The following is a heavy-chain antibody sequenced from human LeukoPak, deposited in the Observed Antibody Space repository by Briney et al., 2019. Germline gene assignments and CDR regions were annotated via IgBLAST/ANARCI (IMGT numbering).Heavy chain of an antibody. CDR1: GYTFTVYY. CDR2: INPNSGGT. CDR3: ASLRYYYDSSGHDY. Sequence: WASVNVSYKASGYTFTVYYMHWVRQAPGQGLEWMGWINPNSGGTNYAQKFQGRVTMTRDTSISTAYMELSRLRSDDTAVYYCASLRYYYDSSGHDYWGQGTLVTVSS. J-gene: IGHJ4*02. D-gene: IGHD3-22*01. V-gene: IGHV1-2*02.